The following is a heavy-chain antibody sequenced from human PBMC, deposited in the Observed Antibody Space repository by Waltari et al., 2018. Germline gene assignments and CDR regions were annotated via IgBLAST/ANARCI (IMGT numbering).Heavy chain of an antibody. V-gene: IGHV1-8*01. CDR2: MNPNSGNT. CDR3: ARGYPFSFYGSGTYYNVYDY. D-gene: IGHD3-10*01. CDR1: GYPFTSYA. Sequence: QVPLVQSGAEVKKPGASVKVSCRASGYPFTSYAINWVRQATGPGPEWMGWMNPNSGNTDYAQKFQGRVTMTRNTSISTAYMELSSLRSEDTAVYYCARGYPFSFYGSGTYYNVYDYWGQGTLVTVSS. J-gene: IGHJ4*02.